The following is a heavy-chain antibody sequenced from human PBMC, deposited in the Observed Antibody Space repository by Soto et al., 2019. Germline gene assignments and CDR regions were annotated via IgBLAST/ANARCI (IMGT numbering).Heavy chain of an antibody. CDR2: ISAYNGNT. V-gene: IGHV1-18*01. Sequence: QVQLVQSGAEVKKPGASVKVSCKASGYTFTTYHISWVRQAPGQGLEWMGWISAYNGNTNYAQKXXXXXXXXXXXXXXXXXXXXXSXXXXXXXXYXCARGAPPELDWGQGTLVTVSS. CDR1: GYTFTTYH. CDR3: ARGAPPELD. J-gene: IGHJ4*02. D-gene: IGHD1-7*01.